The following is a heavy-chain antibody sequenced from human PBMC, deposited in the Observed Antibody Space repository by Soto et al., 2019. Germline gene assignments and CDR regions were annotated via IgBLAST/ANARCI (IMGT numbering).Heavy chain of an antibody. Sequence: QLQLQESGSGLVKPSQTLSLTCAVSGGSISSGGYSWSWIRQPPGKGLEWIGYIYQSGSTYYNPSLKSRVTISVDRSKNQFSLKLSSVTVADTAVYYCAAGGGLPRYYWGQGTLVTVSS. CDR1: GGSISSGGYS. CDR2: IYQSGST. V-gene: IGHV4-30-2*01. CDR3: AAGGGLPRYY. J-gene: IGHJ4*02. D-gene: IGHD5-12*01.